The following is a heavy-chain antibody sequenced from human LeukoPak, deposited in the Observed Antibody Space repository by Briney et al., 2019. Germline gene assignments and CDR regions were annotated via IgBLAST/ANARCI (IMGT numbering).Heavy chain of an antibody. D-gene: IGHD1-7*01. J-gene: IGHJ4*02. V-gene: IGHV3-23*01. CDR3: AKGSVAWANWNYYFDY. CDR1: GFTFSSYA. Sequence: GGSLRLSCAASGFTFSSYATSWVRQAPGQGLEWVSAISGSGGSTYYADSVRGRFTISRDNSKNPLYLQMNSLRAEDTAVYYCAKGSVAWANWNYYFDYWGQGTLVTVSS. CDR2: ISGSGGST.